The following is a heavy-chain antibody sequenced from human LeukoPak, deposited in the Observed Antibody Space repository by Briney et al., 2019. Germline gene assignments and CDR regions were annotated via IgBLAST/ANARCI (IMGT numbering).Heavy chain of an antibody. CDR2: VTSSGDRT. V-gene: IGHV3-23*01. D-gene: IGHD6-19*01. J-gene: IGHJ4*02. Sequence: GGSLRLSCGTSGFTFSSYAMSWVRQAPGKGLEWVSGVTSSGDRTYYADSVKGRFIISRDNSKNTLYLQMNSLRAEDTAVYYCARDTSGWTVADYWGQRALVTVSS. CDR1: GFTFSSYA. CDR3: ARDTSGWTVADY.